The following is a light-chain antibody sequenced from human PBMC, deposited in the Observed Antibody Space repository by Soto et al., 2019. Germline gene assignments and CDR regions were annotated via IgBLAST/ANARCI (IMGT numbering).Light chain of an antibody. Sequence: QAVLTQPASVSGSPGQSIAISCTGTSSDVVTYKYVSWYQQHPGKAPKLMIYEVSIRPSGVSDRFSDSKSGNTASLTISGLRPEDEAYYYCCSYAGSTTRVVFGGGTKLTVL. CDR3: CSYAGSTTRVV. J-gene: IGLJ2*01. CDR1: SSDVVTYKY. CDR2: EVS. V-gene: IGLV2-14*01.